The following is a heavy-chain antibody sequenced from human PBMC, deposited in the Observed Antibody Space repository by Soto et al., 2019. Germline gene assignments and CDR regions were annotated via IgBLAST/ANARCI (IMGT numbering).Heavy chain of an antibody. CDR2: IYYSGST. CDR3: ARNLDGGHWFDP. CDR1: GGSISSYY. V-gene: IGHV4-59*01. Sequence: SETLSLTCTVSGGSISSYYWSWIRQPPGKGLEWIGYIYYSGSTNYNPSLKSRVTISADTSKNQFSLKLSYVTAADTAVYYCARNLDGGHWFDPWGQGTLVTVSS. J-gene: IGHJ5*02.